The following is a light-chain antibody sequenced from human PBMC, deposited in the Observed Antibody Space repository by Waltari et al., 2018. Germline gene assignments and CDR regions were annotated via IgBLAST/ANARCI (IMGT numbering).Light chain of an antibody. J-gene: IGKJ1*01. Sequence: DIVLTQFPGTLSLSAGERATLSCRASPSIGKYLAWYQLRPGQAPRIRIYDAYIRAAGIRDRFSGSGSGTDFSRTISRLEPEDFAMYYCQHYVRLPVTFGQGTKVEIK. CDR3: QHYVRLPVT. V-gene: IGKV3-20*01. CDR1: PSIGKY. CDR2: DAY.